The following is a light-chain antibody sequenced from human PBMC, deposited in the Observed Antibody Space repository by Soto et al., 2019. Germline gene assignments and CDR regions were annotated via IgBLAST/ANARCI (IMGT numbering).Light chain of an antibody. CDR2: EVS. J-gene: IGLJ1*01. Sequence: QSALTQSASVSGSPGQSITISCTGTSSDIAAYNYVSWYQQHPGKAPKLMIYEVSNRPSGVSNRFSGSKSGNTASLTISGLQDEDEADYYCSSYTGSSTPYVFGTGTKVTVL. V-gene: IGLV2-14*01. CDR1: SSDIAAYNY. CDR3: SSYTGSSTPYV.